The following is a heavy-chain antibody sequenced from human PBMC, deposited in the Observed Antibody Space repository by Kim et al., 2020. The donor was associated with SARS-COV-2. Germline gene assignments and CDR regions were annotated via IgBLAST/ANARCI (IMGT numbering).Heavy chain of an antibody. Sequence: ASVKVSCKVSGHTLTELSMHWVRQAPGGGLEWIGGFDPEDGDTVYPQKFQDRVTMTEDISTDTAYMELSSLRSDDTAVYYCATAGLSGHDVLIGSFDSWGQGTLVTVSS. CDR3: ATAGLSGHDVLIGSFDS. CDR1: GHTLTELS. D-gene: IGHD3-9*01. J-gene: IGHJ4*02. CDR2: FDPEDGDT. V-gene: IGHV1-24*01.